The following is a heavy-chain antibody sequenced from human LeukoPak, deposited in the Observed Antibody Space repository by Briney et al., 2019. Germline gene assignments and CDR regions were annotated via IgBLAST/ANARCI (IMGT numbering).Heavy chain of an antibody. J-gene: IGHJ4*02. V-gene: IGHV4-38-2*02. D-gene: IGHD6-13*01. CDR1: GFSISSGHY. CDR3: SRGQSISAVAV. Sequence: SETLSLTCTVSGFSISSGHYWGWTRQPPGKGLEWIASISHSGTTFYNPSLKSRVTISVDTSKNQFSLTVTSVTAAYTAVYYCSRGQSISAVAVWGQGALVTVS. CDR2: ISHSGTT.